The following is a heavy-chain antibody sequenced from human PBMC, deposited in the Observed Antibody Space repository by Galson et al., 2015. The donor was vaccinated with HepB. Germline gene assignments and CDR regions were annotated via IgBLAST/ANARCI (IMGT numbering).Heavy chain of an antibody. Sequence: SVKVSCKVSGYTLTELSMHWVRQAPGKGLEWMGGFDPEDGETIYAQKFQGRVTMTEDTSTDTAYMEQSSLRSEDTAVYYCATLFGSRLRITMITRWFDPWGQGTLVTVSS. CDR2: FDPEDGET. CDR1: GYTLTELS. V-gene: IGHV1-24*01. J-gene: IGHJ5*02. D-gene: IGHD3-22*01. CDR3: ATLFGSRLRITMITRWFDP.